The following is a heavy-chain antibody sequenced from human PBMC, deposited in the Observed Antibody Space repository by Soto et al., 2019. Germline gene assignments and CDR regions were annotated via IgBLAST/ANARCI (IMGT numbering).Heavy chain of an antibody. Sequence: PSETLSLTCTVSGASIENNYWSWIRQSPGKGLEWIGYIYYNGRIRYNPSLNSRVTMSVDTSKNQLSLKVSSVTAADAAVYYCARTAHAGYTSDWGQGILVTAPQ. J-gene: IGHJ4*02. V-gene: IGHV4-59*01. CDR3: ARTAHAGYTSD. CDR2: IYYNGRI. CDR1: GASIENNY. D-gene: IGHD5-12*01.